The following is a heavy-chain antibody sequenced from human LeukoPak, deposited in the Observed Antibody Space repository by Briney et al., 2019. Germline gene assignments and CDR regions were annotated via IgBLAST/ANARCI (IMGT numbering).Heavy chain of an antibody. D-gene: IGHD3-22*01. CDR3: ARGHYYDFD. V-gene: IGHV3-7*01. J-gene: IGHJ4*02. Sequence: PGGSLRLSCAASRFTFSNFWMNWVHQAPGKGLEWVANINQDGSEKYYVDSVKGRFTISRDNAKNSLYLQMNNLRGEDTAVYYCARGHYYDFDWGQGTLVTVSS. CDR1: RFTFSNFW. CDR2: INQDGSEK.